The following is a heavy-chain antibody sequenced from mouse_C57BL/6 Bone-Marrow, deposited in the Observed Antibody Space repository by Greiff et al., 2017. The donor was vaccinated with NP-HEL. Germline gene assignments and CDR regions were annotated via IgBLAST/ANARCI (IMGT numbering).Heavy chain of an antibody. D-gene: IGHD4-1*01. Sequence: DVQLQESGPGLVKPSQTVFLTCPVTGISIPTGNYRWSWTRQFPGHKLEWIGYIYYSGTITYNPSLTSRTTITRDTPKNQFFLEMNSLTAEDTATYYCARLTGPFDCWGQGTTLTVAS. J-gene: IGHJ2*01. V-gene: IGHV3-5*01. CDR3: ARLTGPFDC. CDR2: IYYSGTI. CDR1: GISIPTGNYR.